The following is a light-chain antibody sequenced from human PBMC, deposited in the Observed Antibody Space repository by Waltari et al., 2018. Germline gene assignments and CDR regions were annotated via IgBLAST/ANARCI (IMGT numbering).Light chain of an antibody. J-gene: IGKJ4*01. Sequence: LSCRASHSVSSYLAWYQQKPGQAPRLLIYDASKRATGIPARFTGSGSGTHFTLTISSLEPEDFAVYYCQQRSKWFTFGGGTKVEIK. CDR1: HSVSSY. CDR3: QQRSKWFT. V-gene: IGKV3-11*01. CDR2: DAS.